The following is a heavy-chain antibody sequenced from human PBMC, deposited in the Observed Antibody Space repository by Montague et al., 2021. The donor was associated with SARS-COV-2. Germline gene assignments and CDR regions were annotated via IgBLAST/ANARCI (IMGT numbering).Heavy chain of an antibody. D-gene: IGHD6-13*01. CDR1: GFTFSSYW. Sequence: SLRLSCPASGFTFSSYWMSWVRQAQGKGLEWVANIKQDGSEKYYVDSVKGRFTISRDNAKNSLYLQMNSLRAEDTAVYYCARVGSSSWQFDYWGQGTLVTVSS. CDR2: IKQDGSEK. CDR3: ARVGSSSWQFDY. V-gene: IGHV3-7*01. J-gene: IGHJ4*02.